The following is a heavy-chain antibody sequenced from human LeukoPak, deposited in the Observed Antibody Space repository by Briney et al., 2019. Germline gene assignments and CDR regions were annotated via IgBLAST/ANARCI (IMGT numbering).Heavy chain of an antibody. D-gene: IGHD4-17*01. V-gene: IGHV4-30-4*01. Sequence: SQTLSLTCTVSGDSISSGDYYWSWIRQPPGKGLEWIGYIYYSGSTYYNPSLKSRVTISVDTSKNQFSLKLSSVTAADTAVYYCARDSVTTTFDYWGQGTLVTVSS. CDR1: GDSISSGDYY. CDR3: ARDSVTTTFDY. J-gene: IGHJ4*02. CDR2: IYYSGST.